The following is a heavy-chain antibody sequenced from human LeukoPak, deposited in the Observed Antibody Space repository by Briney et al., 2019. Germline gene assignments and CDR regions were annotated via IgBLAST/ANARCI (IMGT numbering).Heavy chain of an antibody. D-gene: IGHD1-1*01. V-gene: IGHV3-49*03. Sequence: PGGSLRLSCTASGFTFGDYTVTWFRQAPGKGLEGVGFIRSKAYGGTTEDAASVKGRFAISRDDSKSIAYLQMNSLKTEDTAVYYCIRGGANSPFDYWGQGTLVTVSS. CDR3: IRGGANSPFDY. CDR1: GFTFGDYT. CDR2: IRSKAYGGTT. J-gene: IGHJ4*02.